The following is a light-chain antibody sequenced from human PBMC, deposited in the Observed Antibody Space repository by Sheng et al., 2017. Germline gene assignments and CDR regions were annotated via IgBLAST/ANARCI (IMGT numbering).Light chain of an antibody. CDR1: HDINND. Sequence: DIQMTQSPSSLSASVGDRVTIACQASHDINNDLNWYQQKPGKAPKLLIYGASNLETGVPSRFSGSGSGTDFTFTISSLQPEDFATYYCQQYDDVPFTFGPGTXVDLK. CDR3: QQYDDVPFT. J-gene: IGKJ3*01. V-gene: IGKV1-33*01. CDR2: GAS.